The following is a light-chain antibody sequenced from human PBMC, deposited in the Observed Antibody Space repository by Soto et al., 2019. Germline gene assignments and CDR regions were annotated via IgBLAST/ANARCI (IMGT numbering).Light chain of an antibody. CDR3: LQDYNYPLT. Sequence: AIQMTQSPSSLSASVGDRVTITCRASQGIRNDLGWYQQKPGKAPKVLIYATSSLQSGVPSRFSGSGSGTDFTLTISSLQPEDFASYYCLQDYNYPLTFGGGTKVDIK. J-gene: IGKJ4*01. V-gene: IGKV1-6*01. CDR1: QGIRND. CDR2: ATS.